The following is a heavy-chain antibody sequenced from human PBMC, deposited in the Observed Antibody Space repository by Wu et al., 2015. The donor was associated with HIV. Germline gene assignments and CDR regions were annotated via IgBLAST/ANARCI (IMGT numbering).Heavy chain of an antibody. CDR3: ARTGLRGVVPAARNWFDP. V-gene: IGHV1-2*02. J-gene: IGHJ5*02. CDR1: GYTFTGYY. D-gene: IGHD2-2*01. CDR2: INPNSGGT. Sequence: QVQLVQSGAEVKKPGASVKVSCKASGYTFTGYYMHWVRQAPGQGLEWMGWINPNSGGTNYAQKFQGRVTMTRDTSISTAYMELSRLRSDDTAVYYCARTGLRGVVPAARNWFDPWGQGTLVTVSS.